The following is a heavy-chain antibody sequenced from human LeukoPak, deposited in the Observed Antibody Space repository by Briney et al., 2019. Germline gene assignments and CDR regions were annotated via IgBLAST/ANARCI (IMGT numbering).Heavy chain of an antibody. D-gene: IGHD3-22*01. V-gene: IGHV4-39*07. Sequence: KPSETLSLTCTVSGGSISSSSYYWGWIRQPPGKGLEWIGSIYYSGSTYYNPSLKSRVTISVDTSKNQFSLKLSSVTAADTAVYYCARVNYYDSSGYSLYLFDYWGQGTLVTVSS. CDR1: GGSISSSSYY. J-gene: IGHJ4*02. CDR3: ARVNYYDSSGYSLYLFDY. CDR2: IYYSGST.